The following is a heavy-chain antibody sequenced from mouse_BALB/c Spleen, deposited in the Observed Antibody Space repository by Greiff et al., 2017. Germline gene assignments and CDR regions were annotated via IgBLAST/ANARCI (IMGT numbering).Heavy chain of an antibody. V-gene: IGHV5-9-3*01. CDR1: GFTFSSYA. CDR2: ISSCSSYT. J-gene: IGHJ1*01. CDR3: AREDYYGSRDGYWYFDV. Sequence: EVQVVESGGGLVKPGGSLKLSCAASGFTFSSYAMSWVRQTPEKRLEWVAIISSCSSYTYYTDSVKGRITISRDNAENTLYLQMISLRSEDTAMYYCAREDYYGSRDGYWYFDVWGAGTTVTVSS. D-gene: IGHD1-1*01.